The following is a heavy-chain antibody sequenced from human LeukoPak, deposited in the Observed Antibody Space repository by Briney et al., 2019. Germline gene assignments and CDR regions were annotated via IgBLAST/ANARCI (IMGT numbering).Heavy chain of an antibody. D-gene: IGHD6-19*01. J-gene: IGHJ6*03. V-gene: IGHV1-69*13. CDR2: IIPIFGTA. CDR3: ARELAVAGIPVGVMDV. CDR1: GGTFSSYA. Sequence: GASVKVSCKASGGTFSSYAISWVRQAPGQGLEWMGGIIPIFGTANYAQKFQGRVTITADESTSTAYMEVSSLSSDDTAVYYCARELAVAGIPVGVMDVWGKGTTVTISS.